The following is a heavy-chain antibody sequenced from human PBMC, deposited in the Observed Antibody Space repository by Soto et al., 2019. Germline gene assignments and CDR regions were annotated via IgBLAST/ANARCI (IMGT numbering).Heavy chain of an antibody. D-gene: IGHD3-16*01. CDR2: IKEDGSEI. Sequence: GSLRLSCAVSGFNVISYWMSCFRQAPGKGLEWVASIKEDGSEIYYLQSVRGRFAISRDSAGNALQLAMNYLSAEDTATYFCARDIGFDYVNWGQGTLVTVSS. CDR1: GFNVISYW. CDR3: ARDIGFDYVN. J-gene: IGHJ4*02. V-gene: IGHV3-7*01.